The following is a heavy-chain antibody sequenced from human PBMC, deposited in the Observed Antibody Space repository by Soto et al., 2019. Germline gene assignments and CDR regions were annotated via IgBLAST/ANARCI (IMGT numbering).Heavy chain of an antibody. V-gene: IGHV5-51*01. CDR1: RYTFNNYW. CDR3: ARQGDMAATPADAFDI. D-gene: IGHD3-16*01. J-gene: IGHJ3*02. CDR2: IYPGDSDA. Sequence: GESLKISCKDSRYTFNNYWISWVRQMPGKGLEWMGIIYPGDSDARYSPSFGGQVTISVDKSITTAYLQWSSLEASDSAMYYCARQGDMAATPADAFDIWGQGTMVTVSS.